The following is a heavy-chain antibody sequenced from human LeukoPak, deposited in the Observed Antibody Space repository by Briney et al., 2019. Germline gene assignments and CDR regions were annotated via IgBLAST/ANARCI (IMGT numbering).Heavy chain of an antibody. CDR3: KTYSDSSGYFHFDY. CDR1: GFTFSSYA. Sequence: PGGSLRLSCAASGFTFSSYAMHWVRQAPGKGLEWVAVISYDGSNKYYADSVKGRFTISRDNSKNTLYLQMNSLRAEDTAVYYCKTYSDSSGYFHFDYWGQGTLVTVSS. J-gene: IGHJ4*02. V-gene: IGHV3-30-3*01. CDR2: ISYDGSNK. D-gene: IGHD3-22*01.